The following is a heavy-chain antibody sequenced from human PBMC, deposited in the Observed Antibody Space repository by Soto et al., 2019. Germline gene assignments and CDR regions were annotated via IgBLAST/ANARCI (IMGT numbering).Heavy chain of an antibody. V-gene: IGHV3-30-3*01. CDR3: ARTRMLAYYYGMDV. J-gene: IGHJ6*04. CDR2: ISFDGSKA. D-gene: IGHD2-15*01. Sequence: VQLVESGGGGVQTGRSLRLSCAASQFTFSDYAIHWVRQAPGKGLEWVAVISFDGSKAFYGGSVKGQFTISRDNYKNTVYLQMNRARVEDTATDYCARTRMLAYYYGMDVRGKGTKVTVS. CDR1: QFTFSDYA.